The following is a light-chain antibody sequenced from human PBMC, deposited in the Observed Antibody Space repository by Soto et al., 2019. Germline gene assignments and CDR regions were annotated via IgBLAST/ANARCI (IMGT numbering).Light chain of an antibody. Sequence: QSVLAQPPSVSVAPGQRVTISCTGSSSNIGAGYDVHWYQQRPGAAPKLLISANINRPSGVPDRFSGSKSGTSASLAITGLQADDEGDYYCQSYDSTLSARYVFGTGTKVTVL. CDR1: SSNIGAGYD. J-gene: IGLJ1*01. CDR2: ANI. CDR3: QSYDSTLSARYV. V-gene: IGLV1-40*01.